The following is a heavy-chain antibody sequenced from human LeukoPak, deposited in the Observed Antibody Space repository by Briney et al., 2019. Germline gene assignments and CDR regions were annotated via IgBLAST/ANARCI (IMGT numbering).Heavy chain of an antibody. V-gene: IGHV3-64*01. CDR3: ARAALGATKAHFDY. Sequence: GGSLRLSRAASGFTFSSYAMHWVRQAPGKGLEYVSAISSNGGSTYYANSVKGRFTISRDNSKNTLYLQMGSLRAEDMAVYYCARAALGATKAHFDYWGQGTLVTVSS. CDR2: ISSNGGST. D-gene: IGHD1-26*01. J-gene: IGHJ4*02. CDR1: GFTFSSYA.